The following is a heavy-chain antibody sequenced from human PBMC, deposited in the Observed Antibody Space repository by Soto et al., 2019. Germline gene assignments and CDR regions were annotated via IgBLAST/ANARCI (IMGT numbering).Heavy chain of an antibody. D-gene: IGHD3-10*01. CDR3: AKRPRGSGNAYGQFDF. CDR2: ISGSGGST. J-gene: IGHJ4*02. CDR1: GFTFSSYA. Sequence: EVQLLESGGGLVQPGGSLRLSCVASGFTFSSYAMSWVRQAPGKGLEWVSSISGSGGSTYHADSVKGRFTISRDNSKKTLYLQMNSLRVEDTAVYYCAKRPRGSGNAYGQFDFWGQGTLVTVSS. V-gene: IGHV3-23*01.